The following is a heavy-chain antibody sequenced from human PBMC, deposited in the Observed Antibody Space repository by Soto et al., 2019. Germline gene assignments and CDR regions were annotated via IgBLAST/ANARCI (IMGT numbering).Heavy chain of an antibody. J-gene: IGHJ4*02. D-gene: IGHD4-4*01. CDR3: ARGSNHFDY. CDR1: GFTFSDYF. V-gene: IGHV3-11*04. Sequence: GGSLRLSCAASGFTFSDYFMTWIRQAPGNGLEWVSYISSSGTTIFYADSVKGRFTISRDNAKNTLYLQMNSLRAEDTAVYYCARGSNHFDYWGQGTLVTVSS. CDR2: ISSSGTTI.